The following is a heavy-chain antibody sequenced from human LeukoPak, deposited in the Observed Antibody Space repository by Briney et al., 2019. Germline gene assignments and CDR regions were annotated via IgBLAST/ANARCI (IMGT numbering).Heavy chain of an antibody. J-gene: IGHJ4*02. D-gene: IGHD5-18*01. CDR1: GYTLTELS. CDR3: ATSGGYSYGAGDYFDY. CDR2: FDPEDGET. Sequence: ASVKVSCKVSGYTLTELSMHWVRQAPGQGLEWMGGFDPEDGETIYAQKFQGRVTMTEDTSTDTAYMELSSLRSEDTAVYYCATSGGYSYGAGDYFDYWGQGTLVTVSS. V-gene: IGHV1-24*01.